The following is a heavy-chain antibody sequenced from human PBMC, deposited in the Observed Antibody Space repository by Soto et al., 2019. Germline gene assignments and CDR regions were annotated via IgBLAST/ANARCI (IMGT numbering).Heavy chain of an antibody. D-gene: IGHD2-2*01. Sequence: ASVKVSCKASGYTFTSYGISWVRQAPGQGLEWMGWISAYNGNTNYAQKLQGRVTMTRDTSISTAYMELTNLRSEDTAIYYCASDMSTTWGQGTLVTVSS. CDR2: ISAYNGNT. CDR1: GYTFTSYG. J-gene: IGHJ5*02. V-gene: IGHV1-18*01. CDR3: ASDMSTT.